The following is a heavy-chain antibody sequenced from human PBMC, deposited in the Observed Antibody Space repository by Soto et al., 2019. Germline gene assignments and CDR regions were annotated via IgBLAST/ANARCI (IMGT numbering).Heavy chain of an antibody. Sequence: PGESLKISCKASGYSFTSYWIGWVRQMPGNGLECMGIIYPGDSDTRYSPSFQGQVTISADKSINTAYLQWSSLKASDTAMYYCARTFDTSGWYDYWGQGTLVTVYS. CDR1: GYSFTSYW. CDR3: ARTFDTSGWYDY. CDR2: IYPGDSDT. J-gene: IGHJ4*02. V-gene: IGHV5-51*01. D-gene: IGHD6-19*01.